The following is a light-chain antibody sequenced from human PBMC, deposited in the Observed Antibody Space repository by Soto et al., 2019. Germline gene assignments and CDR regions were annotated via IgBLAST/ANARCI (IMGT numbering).Light chain of an antibody. V-gene: IGKV3-20*01. Sequence: IVLTQSPGTLSLSPGERATLSCRASQSFVNMYLAWYQQKPGQAPRLLIYGASNRATGIPDRFSGSGSGTDFTLTISRLEPEDFAVYYCQQYGSSSITFGQGTRLEIK. J-gene: IGKJ5*01. CDR3: QQYGSSSIT. CDR2: GAS. CDR1: QSFVNMY.